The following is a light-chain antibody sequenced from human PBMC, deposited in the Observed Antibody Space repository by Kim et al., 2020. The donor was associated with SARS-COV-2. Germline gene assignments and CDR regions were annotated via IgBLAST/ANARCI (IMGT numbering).Light chain of an antibody. J-gene: IGKJ4*02. CDR1: QRISTL. CDR2: GAS. V-gene: IGKV1-12*01. CDR3: QQANSFPLT. Sequence: ASVGDSVTITCRASQRISTLLALYQQKPGKAPKLLIYGASRLQSGVPSKYRGSGSGTEFTLTISSLQPEDLATYYCQQANSFPLTFGGGTKVDIK.